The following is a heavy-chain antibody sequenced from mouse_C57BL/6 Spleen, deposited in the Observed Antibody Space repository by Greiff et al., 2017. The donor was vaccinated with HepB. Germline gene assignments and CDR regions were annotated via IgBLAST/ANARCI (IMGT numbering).Heavy chain of an antibody. Sequence: EVQLQQSGPELVKPGASVKIPCKASGYTFTDYNMDWVKQSHGKSLEWIGDINPNNGGNIYSEKFKVKAALTVDKSSSTAYMELRSLTSEDTAVYYCARAIMDYWGQGTSVTVSS. CDR2: INPNNGGN. J-gene: IGHJ4*01. CDR3: ARAIMDY. CDR1: GYTFTDYN. V-gene: IGHV1-18*01.